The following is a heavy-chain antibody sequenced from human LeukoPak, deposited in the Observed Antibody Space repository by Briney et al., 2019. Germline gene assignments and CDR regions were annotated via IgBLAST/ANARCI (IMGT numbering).Heavy chain of an antibody. CDR1: GGSISSYY. Sequence: PSETLSLTCTVSGGSISSYYCTWIRQPPGKGLEWIGYFLYSGSTNNNPSLKSRVTISVDTSKNQFSLKLSSVTAADTAVYYCARESSNWGSLWFDPWGQGTLVTVSS. J-gene: IGHJ5*02. CDR2: FLYSGST. V-gene: IGHV4-59*01. CDR3: ARESSNWGSLWFDP. D-gene: IGHD7-27*01.